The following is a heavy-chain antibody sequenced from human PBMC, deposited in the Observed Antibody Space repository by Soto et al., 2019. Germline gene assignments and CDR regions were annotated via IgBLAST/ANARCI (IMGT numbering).Heavy chain of an antibody. J-gene: IGHJ6*02. CDR3: ASRRGGYYYYYGMDV. CDR1: GGSFSGYY. Sequence: QVQLQQWGAGLLKPSETLSLTCAVYGGSFSGYYWSWIRQPPGKGLEWIGEINHSGSTNYNPSLKSRVTISGDTSKNQFSLKLSSVTAADTAVYYCASRRGGYYYYYGMDVWGQGTTVTVSS. D-gene: IGHD1-26*01. CDR2: INHSGST. V-gene: IGHV4-34*01.